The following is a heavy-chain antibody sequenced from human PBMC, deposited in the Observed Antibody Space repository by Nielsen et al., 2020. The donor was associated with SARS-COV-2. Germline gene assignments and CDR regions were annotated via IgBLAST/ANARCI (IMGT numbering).Heavy chain of an antibody. CDR3: ARASITFGGVIVPFDY. J-gene: IGHJ4*02. V-gene: IGHV3-48*04. CDR2: ISSSSSTI. Sequence: GESLQISCAASGFTFSSYSMNWVRQAPGKGLEWVSYISSSSSTIYYADSVKGRFTISRDNAKNSLYLQMNSLRAEDTAVYYCARASITFGGVIVPFDYWGQGTLVTVSS. CDR1: GFTFSSYS. D-gene: IGHD3-16*02.